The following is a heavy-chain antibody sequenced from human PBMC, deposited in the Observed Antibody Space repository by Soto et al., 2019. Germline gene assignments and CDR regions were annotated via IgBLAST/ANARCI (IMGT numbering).Heavy chain of an antibody. CDR1: GGSTSSYY. V-gene: IGHV4-59*01. J-gene: IGHJ6*03. CDR2: IYYSGST. CDR3: AGLEVPAAIGTLYYYYYYMDV. Sequence: SETLSLTCTVSGGSTSSYYWSWIRQPPGKGLEWIGYIYYSGSTNYNPSLKSRVTISVDTSKNQFSLKLSSVTAADTAVYYCAGLEVPAAIGTLYYYYYYMDVWGKGTTVTVSS. D-gene: IGHD2-2*01.